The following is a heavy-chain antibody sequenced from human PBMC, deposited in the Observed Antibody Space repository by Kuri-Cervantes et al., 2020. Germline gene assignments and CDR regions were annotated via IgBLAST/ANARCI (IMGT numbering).Heavy chain of an antibody. V-gene: IGHV4-30-2*01. D-gene: IGHD3-22*01. Sequence: SETLSLTCAVSGGSISSGGYSWSWIRQPPGKGLEWIGYIYHSGSTYYNPSLKSRVTISVDTSKNQFSLKLSSVTAADTAVYYCARGYDSSGYYYKSPWSSYYGMDVWGQGATVTVFS. J-gene: IGHJ6*01. CDR2: IYHSGST. CDR1: GGSISSGGYS. CDR3: ARGYDSSGYYYKSPWSSYYGMDV.